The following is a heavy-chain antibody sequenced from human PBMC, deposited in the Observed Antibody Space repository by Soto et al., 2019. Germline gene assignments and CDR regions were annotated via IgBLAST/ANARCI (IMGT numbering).Heavy chain of an antibody. Sequence: RSEALSLTCAVSGGSVNYKRWWTGVRQTPGKGLEWIGETFRKGDTNYNAFLKSRVSISIDKSRNEVSLILTSVTAADTAVYYCVSHVGTGGYGAFDIWGQVTVVTVS. J-gene: IGHJ3*02. CDR1: GGSVNYKRW. D-gene: IGHD1-1*01. V-gene: IGHV4-4*02. CDR2: TFRKGDT. CDR3: VSHVGTGGYGAFDI.